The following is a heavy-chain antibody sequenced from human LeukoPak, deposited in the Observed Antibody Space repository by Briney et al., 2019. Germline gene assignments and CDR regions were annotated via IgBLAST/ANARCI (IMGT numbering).Heavy chain of an antibody. D-gene: IGHD3-10*01. CDR3: ARVAPRGVLSQ. V-gene: IGHV3-21*01. CDR1: GFTFSSYS. Sequence: GGSLRLSCVASGFTFSSYSMNWVRQASGKGLEWVSSISSSSSYIYYADSVKGRFTISRDNAKNSLYLQMNSLRAEDTAVYYCARVAPRGVLSQWGQGTLVTVSS. CDR2: ISSSSSYI. J-gene: IGHJ4*02.